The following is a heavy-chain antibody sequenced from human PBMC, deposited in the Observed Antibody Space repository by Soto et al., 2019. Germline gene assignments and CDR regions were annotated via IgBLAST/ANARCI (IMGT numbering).Heavy chain of an antibody. Sequence: SEPLSLTCTVSGGSISSSSYYWVWIRQPPGKGLEWIGSIYYSGTTYYNPSLKSRVTISVDTSKNQFSLKLRSVTAADTAVYYCARQSPDYLGSVGWFDPWGRGTLVTVSS. J-gene: IGHJ5*02. D-gene: IGHD1-26*01. V-gene: IGHV4-39*01. CDR1: GGSISSSSYY. CDR2: IYYSGTT. CDR3: ARQSPDYLGSVGWFDP.